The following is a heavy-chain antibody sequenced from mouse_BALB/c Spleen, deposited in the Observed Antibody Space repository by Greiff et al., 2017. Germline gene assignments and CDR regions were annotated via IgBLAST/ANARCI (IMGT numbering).Heavy chain of an antibody. J-gene: IGHJ3*01. Sequence: EVNVVESGGDLVKPGGSLKLSCAASGFTFSSYGMSWVRQTPDKRLEWVATISSGGSYTYYPDSVKGRFTISRDNAKNTLYLQMSSLKSEDTAMYYCARHGPLGFAYWGQGTLVTVSA. V-gene: IGHV5-6*01. CDR2: ISSGGSYT. CDR3: ARHGPLGFAY. CDR1: GFTFSSYG.